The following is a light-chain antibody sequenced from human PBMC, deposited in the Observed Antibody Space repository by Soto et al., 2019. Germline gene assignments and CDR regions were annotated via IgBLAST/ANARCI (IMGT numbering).Light chain of an antibody. Sequence: EIVMTQSPTTLYVSPGERVILSCRASESVSSSIAWYQQRTGQAPRLLIYGASTRATGIPARFSGSGSGTEFTLTISSLQSEDFAIYYCQQYNKWRTFGQGTKVEIK. V-gene: IGKV3-15*01. CDR1: ESVSSS. CDR3: QQYNKWRT. J-gene: IGKJ1*01. CDR2: GAS.